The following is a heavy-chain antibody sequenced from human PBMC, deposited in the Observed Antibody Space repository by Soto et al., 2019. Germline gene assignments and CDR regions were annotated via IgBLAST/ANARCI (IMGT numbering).Heavy chain of an antibody. J-gene: IGHJ4*02. CDR3: ARAWGGIAAAGELDY. CDR2: IYYSGST. V-gene: IGHV4-59*01. Sequence: QVQLQESGPGLVKPSETLSLTCTVSGGSISSYYWSWIRQPPGKGLEWIGYIYYSGSTNYNPSLKSRVTISVDTSKNQFSLKLSSVTAADTAVYYCARAWGGIAAAGELDYWGQGTLVTVSS. D-gene: IGHD6-13*01. CDR1: GGSISSYY.